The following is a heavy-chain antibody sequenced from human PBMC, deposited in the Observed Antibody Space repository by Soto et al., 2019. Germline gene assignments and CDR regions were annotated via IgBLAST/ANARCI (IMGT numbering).Heavy chain of an antibody. CDR3: AKDTYYYDRSGYYTYDH. CDR1: GFTFSSYG. D-gene: IGHD3-22*01. V-gene: IGHV3-30*18. Sequence: LRLSCAAPGFTFSSYGVHWVRQAPGKGLEWVASVSYDGSNKHYADSVKGRFTISRDNSRNTLDLQMNSLRAEDTAVYYCAKDTYYYDRSGYYTYDHWGQGTQVTVSS. CDR2: VSYDGSNK. J-gene: IGHJ4*02.